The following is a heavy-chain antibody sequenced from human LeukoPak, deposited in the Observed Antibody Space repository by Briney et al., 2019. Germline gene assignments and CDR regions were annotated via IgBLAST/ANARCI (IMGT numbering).Heavy chain of an antibody. V-gene: IGHV3-23*01. J-gene: IGHJ4*02. CDR1: GFTFSSYA. D-gene: IGHD3-22*01. Sequence: PGGSLRLSCAASGFTFSSYAMTWVRQAPGKGLEWVSAISGSGAYTYYADSVKGRFTISRDNSKNTLYLQMNSLRAEDTAVYYCASGRLNYYDSSGYLHYQAGNFDYWGQGTLVTVSS. CDR3: ASGRLNYYDSSGYLHYQAGNFDY. CDR2: ISGSGAYT.